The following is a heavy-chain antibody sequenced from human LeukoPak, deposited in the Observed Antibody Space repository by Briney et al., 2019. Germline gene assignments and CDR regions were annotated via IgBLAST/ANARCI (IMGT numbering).Heavy chain of an antibody. CDR3: ARDRAPPYGGNSRDFYYYYYMDV. CDR1: GGTFSSYA. V-gene: IGHV1-69*13. CDR2: IIPIFGTA. Sequence: ASVKVSCKASGGTFSSYAISWVRQAPGQGREWMGGIIPIFGTANYAQKFQGRVTITADESTSTAYMELSSLRSEDTAVYYCARDRAPPYGGNSRDFYYYYYMDVWGKGTTVTISS. D-gene: IGHD4-23*01. J-gene: IGHJ6*03.